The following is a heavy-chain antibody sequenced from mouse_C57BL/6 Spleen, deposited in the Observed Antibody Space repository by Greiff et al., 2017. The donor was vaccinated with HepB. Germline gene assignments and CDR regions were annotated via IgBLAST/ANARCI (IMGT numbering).Heavy chain of an antibody. Sequence: VKLQQPGAELVMPGASVKLSCKASGYTFTSYWMHWVKQRPGQGLEWIGEIDPSDSYTNYNQKFKGKSTLTVDKSSSTAYMQLSSLTSEDSAVYYCARTGSSYVGFAYWGQGTLVTVSA. D-gene: IGHD1-1*01. J-gene: IGHJ3*01. CDR2: IDPSDSYT. CDR1: GYTFTSYW. CDR3: ARTGSSYVGFAY. V-gene: IGHV1-69*01.